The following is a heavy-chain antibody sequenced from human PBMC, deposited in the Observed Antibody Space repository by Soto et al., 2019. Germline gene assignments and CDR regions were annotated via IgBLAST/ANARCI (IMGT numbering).Heavy chain of an antibody. CDR1: GYTFTSYG. Sequence: QVQLVQSGAEVKKPGASVKVSCKASGYTFTSYGISWVRQAPGQGLEWMGWISAYNGNTNYAQKLQGRVTMTTDTSTRTAYMELRSLRSDDTAVYYCARDSGKPPARPAPLYYYYYMDVWGKGTTVTVSS. CDR3: ARDSGKPPARPAPLYYYYYMDV. D-gene: IGHD6-6*01. V-gene: IGHV1-18*01. J-gene: IGHJ6*03. CDR2: ISAYNGNT.